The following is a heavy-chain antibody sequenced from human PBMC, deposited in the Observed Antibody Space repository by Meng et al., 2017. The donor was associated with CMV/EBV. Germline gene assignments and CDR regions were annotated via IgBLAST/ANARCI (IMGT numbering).Heavy chain of an antibody. Sequence: ASVKVSCKASGYTFTGYYLHWVRQAPGQGLEWMGWINPNTNGTNYAQKFQGRVSMTRDTSISIAYMELSRLRSDDTAVYFRAREAAGYDLNAFEIWGQGTTVTVSS. V-gene: IGHV1-2*02. CDR2: INPNTNGT. CDR1: GYTFTGYY. D-gene: IGHD5-12*01. J-gene: IGHJ3*02. CDR3: AREAAGYDLNAFEI.